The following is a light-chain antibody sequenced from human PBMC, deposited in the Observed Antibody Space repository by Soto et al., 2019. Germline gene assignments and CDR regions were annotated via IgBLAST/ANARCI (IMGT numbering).Light chain of an antibody. V-gene: IGKV3-15*01. CDR1: QGVSRK. CDR3: QQYHTWPIT. J-gene: IGKJ4*01. Sequence: DIVMTQSPATLSVAPGERVTCSCRASQGVSRKLAWYQHKPDQAPRRLVSGASTGATGIPARFSGSGSGTEFSLTISSLQSEDCAINYCQQYHTWPITFGGGTKVEIK. CDR2: GAS.